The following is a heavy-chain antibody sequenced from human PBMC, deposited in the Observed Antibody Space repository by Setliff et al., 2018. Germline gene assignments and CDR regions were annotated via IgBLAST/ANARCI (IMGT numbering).Heavy chain of an antibody. Sequence: TLSLTCTVSGGSISSGGYYWSWIRQHPREGLEWIGYIYYSGSTNYNPSLKSRVTISVDTSKNQFSLKLSSVTAADTAVYYCARGKERITMIVVVTSGAFDIWGQGTMVTVSS. CDR2: IYYSGST. CDR1: GGSISSGGYY. D-gene: IGHD3-22*01. J-gene: IGHJ3*02. V-gene: IGHV4-31*03. CDR3: ARGKERITMIVVVTSGAFDI.